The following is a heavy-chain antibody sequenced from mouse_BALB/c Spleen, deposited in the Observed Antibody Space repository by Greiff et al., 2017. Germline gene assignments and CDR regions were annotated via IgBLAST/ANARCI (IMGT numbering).Heavy chain of an antibody. V-gene: IGHV1-55*01. D-gene: IGHD2-14*01. Sequence: VQLQQPGAELVKPGTSVKLSCKASGYNFTSYWINWVKLRPGQGLEWIGDIYPGSGSTNYNEKFKSKATLTVDTSSSTAYMQLSSLASEDSALYYCARYYRYDDYWGQGTTLTVSS. CDR2: IYPGSGST. CDR1: GYNFTSYW. J-gene: IGHJ2*01. CDR3: ARYYRYDDY.